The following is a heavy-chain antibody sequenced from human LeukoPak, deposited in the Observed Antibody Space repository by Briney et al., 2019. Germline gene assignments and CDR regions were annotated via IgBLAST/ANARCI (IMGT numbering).Heavy chain of an antibody. V-gene: IGHV4-4*02. J-gene: IGHJ5*02. CDR1: GDSINSLDL. CDR3: ARGSGYYYTSGSYRNWFDP. D-gene: IGHD3-10*01. CDR2: INHSGSI. Sequence: SETLSLTCTVSGDSINSLDLWSWVRQPPGKGLEWIGEINHSGSINYNPSLKSRVTISVDTSKNQFSLKLNSVTAADTAVYYCARGSGYYYTSGSYRNWFDPWGQGTLVTVSS.